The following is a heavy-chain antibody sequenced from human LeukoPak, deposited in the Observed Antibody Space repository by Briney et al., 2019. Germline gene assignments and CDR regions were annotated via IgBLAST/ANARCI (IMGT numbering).Heavy chain of an antibody. CDR2: ISGSDLRT. Sequence: GGSLRLSCAASGLTLSSYAVSWVRQSPGRGLEWVSGISGSDLRTYYPDSVKGRFTISRDDSKNTLYLHMNSLRAEDTALYYCAKAFGPRRYCSENRCDLALDAFHIWGQGTMVTVSS. V-gene: IGHV3-23*01. J-gene: IGHJ3*02. CDR3: AKAFGPRRYCSENRCDLALDAFHI. D-gene: IGHD2-15*01. CDR1: GLTLSSYA.